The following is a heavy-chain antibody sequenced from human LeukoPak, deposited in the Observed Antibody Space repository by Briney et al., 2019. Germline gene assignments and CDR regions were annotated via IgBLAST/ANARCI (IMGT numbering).Heavy chain of an antibody. D-gene: IGHD6-13*01. CDR1: GYTFTDYY. Sequence: GASVKVSCKASGYTFTDYYMYWGRQAPGQGREWRGWINPNSGGTSDAQTFQGRVTMTSDTSISAAYMELSGLRSDDTARYYCARGGGYRSIWYEAYWGEGTLVTVSS. J-gene: IGHJ4*02. CDR3: ARGGGYRSIWYEAY. CDR2: INPNSGGT. V-gene: IGHV1-2*02.